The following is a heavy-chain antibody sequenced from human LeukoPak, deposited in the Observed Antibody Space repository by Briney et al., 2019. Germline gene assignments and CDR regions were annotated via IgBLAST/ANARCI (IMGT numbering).Heavy chain of an antibody. J-gene: IGHJ6*02. Sequence: PGGSLRLSCSASGFTFSNYAMHWVRQAPGKGLEWVVVISYDGSNKYYVDSVKGRFTISRDNSKNTLYLQMNSLRAEDTAVYYCAKGQGFDYYYAMDVWGQGTTVTVSS. D-gene: IGHD3-16*01. CDR3: AKGQGFDYYYAMDV. CDR2: ISYDGSNK. V-gene: IGHV3-30*04. CDR1: GFTFSNYA.